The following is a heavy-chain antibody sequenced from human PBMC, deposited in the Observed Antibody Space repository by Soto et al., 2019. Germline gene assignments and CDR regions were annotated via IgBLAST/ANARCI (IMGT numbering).Heavy chain of an antibody. V-gene: IGHV1-2*02. CDR3: ARVVSQHYDVLTGKWFDP. J-gene: IGHJ5*02. CDR2: IKSFNGDT. CDR1: GYTFTGYY. Sequence: GASVKVSCKASGYTFTGYYMHWARQAPGQGLEWMGWIKSFNGDTNYAQKFQGRVTLTRDTSISTAYMELSRLKSDDTAVYYCARVVSQHYDVLTGKWFDPWGQGTLVTVSS. D-gene: IGHD3-9*01.